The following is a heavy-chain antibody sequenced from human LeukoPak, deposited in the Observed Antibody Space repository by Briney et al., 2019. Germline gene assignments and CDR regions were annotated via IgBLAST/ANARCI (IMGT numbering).Heavy chain of an antibody. Sequence: GGSLRLSRAASGFTFSSYGIHWVRQAPGKGLEWVAVIGYDGSKKYYADSVKGRFTISRDNSKNTLYLHMNSLRVEDTAVYYCARDRGGYCSGGTCYPGLLSYSLDVWGKGTTVTVSS. CDR2: IGYDGSKK. V-gene: IGHV3-33*01. D-gene: IGHD2-15*01. CDR3: ARDRGGYCSGGTCYPGLLSYSLDV. J-gene: IGHJ6*04. CDR1: GFTFSSYG.